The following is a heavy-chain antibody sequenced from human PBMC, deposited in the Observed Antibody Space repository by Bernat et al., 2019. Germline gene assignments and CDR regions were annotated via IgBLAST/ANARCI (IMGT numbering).Heavy chain of an antibody. V-gene: IGHV3-30*03. CDR2: ISYDGSNK. J-gene: IGHJ3*02. Sequence: QVQLVESGGGVVQPGRSLRLSCAASGFTVSSYGMHWVRQAPGKGLEWVAVISYDGSNKYYADSVKGRFTISRDNSKNTLYLQMNSLRAEDTAVYYCATQRTRFGELDAFDIWGQGTMVTVSS. D-gene: IGHD3-10*01. CDR1: GFTVSSYG. CDR3: ATQRTRFGELDAFDI.